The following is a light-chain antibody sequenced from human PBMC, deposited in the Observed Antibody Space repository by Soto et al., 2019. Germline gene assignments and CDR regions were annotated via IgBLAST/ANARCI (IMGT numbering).Light chain of an antibody. CDR3: LKDYNYTWT. CDR1: QDIAIY. V-gene: IGKV1-6*01. J-gene: IGKJ1*01. Sequence: AIHFTQPPSSLSASLGGKVAITYRAIQDIAIYLAWYQQKPGEAPKLLIYAASTLYGGVPSRFSGSGSGTGFTLTISSLQPEDFATYSCLKDYNYTWTFGQGTKVDIK. CDR2: AAS.